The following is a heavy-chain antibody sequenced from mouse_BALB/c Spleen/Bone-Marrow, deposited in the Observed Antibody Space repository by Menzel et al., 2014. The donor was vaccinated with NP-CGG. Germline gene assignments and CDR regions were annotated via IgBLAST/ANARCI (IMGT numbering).Heavy chain of an antibody. CDR1: GYAFSSYW. CDR2: IYPGGGDT. J-gene: IGHJ3*01. V-gene: IGHV1-80*01. CDR3: ARGPGFAY. Sequence: VQLQQSGAELVRPGSSVKISCKASGYAFSSYWMNWVKQRPGQGLEWIGQIYPGGGDTNYNGKFKGKATLTADKSSSTAYMQLSSLTSEDSAVYFCARGPGFAYWGQGTLVTVSA.